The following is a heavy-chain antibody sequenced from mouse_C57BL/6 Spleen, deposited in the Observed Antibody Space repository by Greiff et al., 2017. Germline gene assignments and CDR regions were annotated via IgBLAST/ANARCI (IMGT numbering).Heavy chain of an antibody. D-gene: IGHD4-1*01. V-gene: IGHV1-81*01. CDR2: IYPRSGNT. CDR3: ARSGFDY. Sequence: QVQLQQSGAELARPGASVKLSCKASGYTFTSYGISWVKQRTGQGLEWIGEIYPRSGNTYYNEKFKGKDTLTADKSSSTAYMELRSLTSEDSAVYFCARSGFDYWGQGTTLTVSS. CDR1: GYTFTSYG. J-gene: IGHJ2*01.